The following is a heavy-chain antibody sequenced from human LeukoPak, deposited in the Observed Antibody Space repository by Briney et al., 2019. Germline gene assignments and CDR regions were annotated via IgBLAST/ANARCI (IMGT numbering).Heavy chain of an antibody. D-gene: IGHD3-9*01. J-gene: IGHJ4*02. Sequence: GASVKVSCKASGYTFTSYDINWVRHATGQGLEWMGWMNPNSGNTGYAQKFQGRVTMTRNTSISTAYMELSSLRSEDTAAYYCARGHDILTGYYYDPFDYWGQGTLVTVSS. CDR2: MNPNSGNT. CDR3: ARGHDILTGYYYDPFDY. CDR1: GYTFTSYD. V-gene: IGHV1-8*01.